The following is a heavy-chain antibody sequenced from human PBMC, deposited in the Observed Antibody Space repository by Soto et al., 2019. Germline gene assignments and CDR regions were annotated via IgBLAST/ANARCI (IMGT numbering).Heavy chain of an antibody. CDR1: GFTFTSSA. V-gene: IGHV1-58*02. CDR2: IVVGSGNT. CDR3: AADSGYDILTGYPDAFDI. Sequence: ASVKVSCKASGFTFTSSAMQWVRQARGQRLEWIGWIVVGSGNTNYAQKFQERVTITRDMSTSTAYMELSSLRSEDTAVYYCAADSGYDILTGYPDAFDIWGQGTRVTVSS. D-gene: IGHD3-9*01. J-gene: IGHJ3*02.